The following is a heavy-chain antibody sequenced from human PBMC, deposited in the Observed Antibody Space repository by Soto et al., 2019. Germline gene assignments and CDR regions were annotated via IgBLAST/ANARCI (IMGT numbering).Heavy chain of an antibody. D-gene: IGHD3-3*01. CDR3: ARENGPYYDFWSGYYTRAFDI. V-gene: IGHV4-59*06. J-gene: IGHJ3*02. Sequence: SETLSLTCTVSGGSISSYYCSRIRQHPGKGLXXIGYIYSSGTTYYIPSLKRRVTISVDTSKNQFSLKLSSVTAADTAVYYCARENGPYYDFWSGYYTRAFDIWGQGTMVTVSS. CDR2: IYSSGTT. CDR1: GGSISSYY.